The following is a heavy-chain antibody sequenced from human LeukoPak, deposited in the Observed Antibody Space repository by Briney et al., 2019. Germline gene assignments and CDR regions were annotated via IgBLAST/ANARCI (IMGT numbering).Heavy chain of an antibody. CDR2: INHSGST. V-gene: IGHV4-34*01. CDR3: ARGPGYSSGWFHYYYGMDV. D-gene: IGHD6-19*01. Sequence: SETLSLTCAVYGGSFSGYYWSWIRQPPGKGLEWIGEINHSGSTNYNPSLKSRVTISVDTSKNQFSLKLSSVTAADTAVYYCARGPGYSSGWFHYYYGMDVWGQGTTVTVSS. CDR1: GGSFSGYY. J-gene: IGHJ6*02.